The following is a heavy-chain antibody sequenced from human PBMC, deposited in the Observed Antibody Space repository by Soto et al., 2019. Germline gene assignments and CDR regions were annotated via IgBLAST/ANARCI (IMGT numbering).Heavy chain of an antibody. CDR3: VHYDSSGYYASFDY. D-gene: IGHD3-22*01. Sequence: QVQLVQSGAEVKKPGSSVKVSCKASGGTFSSYAISWVRQAPGQGLEWMGGIIPIFGTANYAQKFQGRVTITADESTSTAYMELSSLRHEDTAVYYCVHYDSSGYYASFDYWGQGTLVTVSS. CDR2: IIPIFGTA. V-gene: IGHV1-69*01. CDR1: GGTFSSYA. J-gene: IGHJ4*02.